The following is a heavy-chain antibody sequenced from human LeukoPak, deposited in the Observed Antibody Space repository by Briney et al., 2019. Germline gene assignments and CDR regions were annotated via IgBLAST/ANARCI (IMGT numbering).Heavy chain of an antibody. D-gene: IGHD3-10*01. V-gene: IGHV3-66*01. Sequence: PGGSLRLSCAASGFTVSSNYMSWVRQAPGKGLEWVSVIYSGGSTYYADSVKGRFTISRDNSKNTLYLQMNSLRAEDTAVYYCARDPYEYYYGSGSYYKGGYGMDVWGQGTTVTVSS. CDR2: IYSGGST. CDR3: ARDPYEYYYGSGSYYKGGYGMDV. J-gene: IGHJ6*02. CDR1: GFTVSSNY.